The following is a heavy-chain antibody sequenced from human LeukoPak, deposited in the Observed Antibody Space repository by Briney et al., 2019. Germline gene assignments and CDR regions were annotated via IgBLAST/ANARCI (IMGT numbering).Heavy chain of an antibody. CDR3: ARAPSFWSGYIYYYYGMDV. CDR1: GGTFSSYA. V-gene: IGHV1-69*13. Sequence: SVKVSCKASGGTFSSYAISWVRQAPGQGLEWMGGIIPIFGTANYAQKFQGRVTITADESTSTAYMELSSLRSEDTAVYYCARAPSFWSGYIYYYYGMDVWGQGTTVTVSS. CDR2: IIPIFGTA. J-gene: IGHJ6*02. D-gene: IGHD3-3*01.